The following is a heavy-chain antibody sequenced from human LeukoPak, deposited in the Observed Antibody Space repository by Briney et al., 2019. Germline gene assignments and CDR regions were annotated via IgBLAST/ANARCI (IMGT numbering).Heavy chain of an antibody. D-gene: IGHD3-22*01. CDR2: MNPNSGNT. J-gene: IGHJ3*02. V-gene: IGHV1-8*02. CDR1: GYTFTSYY. CDR3: ARAGYYYDSSGYPVHAFDI. Sequence: GASVKVSCKASGYTFTSYYMHWVRQATGQGLEWMGWMNPNSGNTGYAQKFQGRVTMTRNTSISTAYMELSSLRSEDTAVYYCARAGYYYDSSGYPVHAFDIWGQGTMVTVSS.